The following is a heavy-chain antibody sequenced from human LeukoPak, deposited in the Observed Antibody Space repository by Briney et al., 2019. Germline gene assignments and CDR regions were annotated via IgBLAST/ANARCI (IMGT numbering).Heavy chain of an antibody. V-gene: IGHV3-30-3*01. CDR3: ARIDRDSGWELPTLDY. J-gene: IGHJ4*02. CDR2: ISYDGSNK. Sequence: GGSLRLSCAASGFTFSSYAMHWVRQAPGKGLEWVAVISYDGSNKYYADSVKGRFTISRDNSKNTLYLQMNSLRAEDTAVYYCARIDRDSGWELPTLDYWGQGTLVTVSS. D-gene: IGHD1-26*01. CDR1: GFTFSSYA.